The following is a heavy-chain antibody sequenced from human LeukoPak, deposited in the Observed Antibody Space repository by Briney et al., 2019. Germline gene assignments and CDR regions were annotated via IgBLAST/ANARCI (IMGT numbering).Heavy chain of an antibody. CDR1: GFTFSNYA. CDR2: INSNGGST. CDR3: ARRMGVVTTELGY. Sequence: GGSLRLSCAASGFTFSNYAMHWVRQAPGKGLEYISAINSNGGSTYYANSVKGRFTISRDNSRNTLYLQMGSLRPDDMAVYYCARRMGVVTTELGYWGQGTLVTVSS. V-gene: IGHV3-64*01. D-gene: IGHD1-1*01. J-gene: IGHJ4*02.